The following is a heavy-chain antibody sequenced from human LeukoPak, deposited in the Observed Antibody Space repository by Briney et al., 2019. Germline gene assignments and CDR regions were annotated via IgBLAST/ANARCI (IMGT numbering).Heavy chain of an antibody. CDR2: INPNSGDT. V-gene: IGHV1-2*02. Sequence: GASVKVSCKASGYTFTGYYMHWVRQAPGQGLEWMGWINPNSGDTKYAQKLQGRVTMTTETSTSTAYMELRSLRSDDTAVYYCARQHSSGYYSPHYYYGMDVWGQGTTVTVSS. D-gene: IGHD3-22*01. CDR1: GYTFTGYY. J-gene: IGHJ6*02. CDR3: ARQHSSGYYSPHYYYGMDV.